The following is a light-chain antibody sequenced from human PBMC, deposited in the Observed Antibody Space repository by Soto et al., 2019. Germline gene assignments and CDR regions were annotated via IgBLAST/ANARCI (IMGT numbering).Light chain of an antibody. CDR3: CSYAGTSTFVV. J-gene: IGLJ2*01. CDR1: SSDIGNYDF. V-gene: IGLV2-23*02. Sequence: QSALTQPASVSGSPGQSITISCTGTSSDIGNYDFVSWYQQVPGTAPKAMIYEVSSRPSGVSNRFSGSKSGNTSSLTISGLQAEDEADYYCCSYAGTSTFVVFGGGTKLTVL. CDR2: EVS.